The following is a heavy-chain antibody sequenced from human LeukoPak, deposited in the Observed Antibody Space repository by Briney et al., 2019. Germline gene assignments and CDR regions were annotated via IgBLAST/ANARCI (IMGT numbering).Heavy chain of an antibody. Sequence: ASVRVSCKASGYTLTGYYMHWVRQAPGQGLEWMGWINPNSGATKYAQKSQDRVTMTRDTSISTAYMELSRLRSDDTAVYYCATWTITTDFDYWGQGTLVTVSS. J-gene: IGHJ4*02. CDR1: GYTLTGYY. D-gene: IGHD4-11*01. V-gene: IGHV1-2*02. CDR3: ATWTITTDFDY. CDR2: INPNSGAT.